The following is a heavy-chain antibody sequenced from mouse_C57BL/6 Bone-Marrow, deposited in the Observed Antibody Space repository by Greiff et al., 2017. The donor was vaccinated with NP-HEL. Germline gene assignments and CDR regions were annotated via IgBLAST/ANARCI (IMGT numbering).Heavy chain of an antibody. CDR2: IDPSVSYT. D-gene: IGHD1-1*01. Sequence: VQLQQPGAELVMPGASVKLSCKASGYTFTSYWMHWVKQRPGQGLEWIGEIDPSVSYTNYNQKFKGKSTLTVDKSSSTAYMQLSSLTSEDSAVYYCAREGYYGSSYWFAYWGQGTLVTVSA. J-gene: IGHJ3*01. V-gene: IGHV1-69*01. CDR3: AREGYYGSSYWFAY. CDR1: GYTFTSYW.